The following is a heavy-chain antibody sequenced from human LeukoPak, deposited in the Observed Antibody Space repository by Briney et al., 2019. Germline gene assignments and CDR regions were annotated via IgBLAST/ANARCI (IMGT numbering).Heavy chain of an antibody. CDR1: GYSFTSYD. J-gene: IGHJ4*02. CDR2: MNPNNGNT. D-gene: IGHD1-26*01. Sequence: GASVKVSCKASGYSFTSYDINWVRQATGQGLERMGWMNPNNGNTNYAQKFQGRITMTRDTSISTAYMELSSLTSEDTAVYYCAREGARSSDTSGSYPLDYWGQGTLVTVSS. CDR3: AREGARSSDTSGSYPLDY. V-gene: IGHV1-8*01.